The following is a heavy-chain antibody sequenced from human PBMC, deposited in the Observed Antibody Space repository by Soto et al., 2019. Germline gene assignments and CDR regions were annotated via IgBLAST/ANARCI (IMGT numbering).Heavy chain of an antibody. Sequence: PSETLSLTCTVSGGSISSGVYYWGWIRQPPGKGLEWIGNIHYSGSTYYVSSLKSGVTISVHTSKNQFSLKLSSVTAADTAVYYCARLIKKGSGWKVRDYWGQGTLVTVS. CDR3: ARLIKKGSGWKVRDY. V-gene: IGHV4-39*01. CDR1: GGSISSGVYY. CDR2: IHYSGST. D-gene: IGHD3-22*01. J-gene: IGHJ4*02.